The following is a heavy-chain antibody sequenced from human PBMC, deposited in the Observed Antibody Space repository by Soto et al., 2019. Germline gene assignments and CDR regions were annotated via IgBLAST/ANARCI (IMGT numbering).Heavy chain of an antibody. D-gene: IGHD3-10*01. CDR3: PREGHGDWFDS. CDR1: GFTFSTYA. V-gene: IGHV3-30-3*01. CDR2: ISDDGTNK. J-gene: IGHJ5*01. Sequence: PGGSLRLSCAASGFTFSTYAMHWIRQAPGKGLEWVATISDDGTNKYYADSVKGRFTISRDNSKDTLYLQMNSLRAEDTAVYYCPREGHGDWFDSWGQGTLVTVSS.